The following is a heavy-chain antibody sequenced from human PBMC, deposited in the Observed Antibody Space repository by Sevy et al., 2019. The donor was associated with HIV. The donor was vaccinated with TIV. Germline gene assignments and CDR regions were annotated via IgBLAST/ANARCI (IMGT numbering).Heavy chain of an antibody. CDR1: GYSISSDYY. CDR2: IYHSGYS. V-gene: IGHV4-38-2*01. J-gene: IGHJ4*02. CDR3: ARAIGTQVAGLYYFDY. Sequence: SETLSLTCAVSGYSISSDYYWGWIRQPPGKGLEWIGSIYHSGYSYYNPSLKSRVTISVDTSKNQFSLKLCSVTAADTAVYYCARAIGTQVAGLYYFDYWGQGTLVTVSS. D-gene: IGHD6-19*01.